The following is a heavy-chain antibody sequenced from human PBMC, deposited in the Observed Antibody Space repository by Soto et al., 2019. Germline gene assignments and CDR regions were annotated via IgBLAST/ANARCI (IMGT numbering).Heavy chain of an antibody. J-gene: IGHJ4*02. Sequence: PGGSLRLSCTASGFTVTDNYMTWVRQAPGKGLEWVSVMYSGGGTYYADSVKGRFIISRDSSSNTLFLQMNSLRAEDTAIYYCGRCDSSGYFDRFWGQGTLVTVSS. D-gene: IGHD3-22*01. V-gene: IGHV3-66*01. CDR2: MYSGGGT. CDR1: GFTVTDNY. CDR3: GRCDSSGYFDRF.